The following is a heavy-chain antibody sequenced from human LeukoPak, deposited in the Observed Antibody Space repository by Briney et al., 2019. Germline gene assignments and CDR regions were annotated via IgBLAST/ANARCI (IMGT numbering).Heavy chain of an antibody. V-gene: IGHV1-18*01. CDR3: ARVRIAVAFDY. D-gene: IGHD6-19*01. Sequence: ASVKVSCKASGYTFTSYGISWVRQAPGQRLEWMGWINAGNGNTKYSQKFQGRVTMTRDTSISTAYMELSRLRSDDTAVYYCARVRIAVAFDYWGQGTLVTVSS. CDR2: INAGNGNT. J-gene: IGHJ4*02. CDR1: GYTFTSYG.